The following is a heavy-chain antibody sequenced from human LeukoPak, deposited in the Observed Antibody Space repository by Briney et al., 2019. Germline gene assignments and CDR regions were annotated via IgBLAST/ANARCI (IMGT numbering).Heavy chain of an antibody. D-gene: IGHD3-9*01. CDR1: GYTFTSYA. CDR3: ASHLNYDILTGQPGYGMDV. V-gene: IGHV7-4-1*02. Sequence: ASVKVSCKASGYTFTSYAMNWVRQAPGQGLEWMGWINTNTGNPTYAQGFTGRFVFSLDTSVSTAYLQISSLKAEDTAVYYCASHLNYDILTGQPGYGMDVWGQGTTVTVSS. J-gene: IGHJ6*02. CDR2: INTNTGNP.